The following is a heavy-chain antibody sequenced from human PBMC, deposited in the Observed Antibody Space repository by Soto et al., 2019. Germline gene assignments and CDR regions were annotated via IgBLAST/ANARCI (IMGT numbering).Heavy chain of an antibody. J-gene: IGHJ4*02. CDR2: INAGNGNT. D-gene: IGHD5-12*01. CDR1: GYTFTSYA. V-gene: IGHV1-3*01. CDR3: ARDIGDGYNSYYFDY. Sequence: QVQLVQSGAEVKKPGASVKVSCKASGYTFTSYAMHWVRQAPGQRLEWMGWINAGNGNTKYSQKFQGRVTITRDTSASTAYMELSSLRSEDTAVYYCARDIGDGYNSYYFDYWGQGTLVTVSS.